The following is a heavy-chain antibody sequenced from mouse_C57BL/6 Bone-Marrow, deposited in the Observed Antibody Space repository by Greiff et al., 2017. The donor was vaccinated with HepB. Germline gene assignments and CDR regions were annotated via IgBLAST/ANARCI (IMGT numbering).Heavy chain of an antibody. Sequence: VQLKESGPELVKPGDSVKISCKASGYSFTGYFMNWVMQSHGKSLEWIGRINPYNGDTFYNQKFKGKATLTVDKSSSTAHMELRSLTSEDSAVYYCARLTVVASLDVWGTGTTVTVSS. CDR1: GYSFTGYF. CDR2: INPYNGDT. J-gene: IGHJ1*03. D-gene: IGHD1-1*01. CDR3: ARLTVVASLDV. V-gene: IGHV1-20*01.